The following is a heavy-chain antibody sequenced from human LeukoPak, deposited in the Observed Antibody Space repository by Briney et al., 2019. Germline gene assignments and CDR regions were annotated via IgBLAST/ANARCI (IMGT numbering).Heavy chain of an antibody. J-gene: IGHJ4*02. CDR2: MNGDGTST. V-gene: IGHV3-7*01. Sequence: PGGSLRLSCAASGLTFSNAWMRWVRQTPRKGLEWVAIMNGDGTSTSYVDSMKGRFTISRNNAKNSLYLLMNSLTAEDTGVYHCARGGYEGDWGQGTLVTVSS. CDR1: GLTFSNAW. D-gene: IGHD3-16*01. CDR3: ARGGYEGD.